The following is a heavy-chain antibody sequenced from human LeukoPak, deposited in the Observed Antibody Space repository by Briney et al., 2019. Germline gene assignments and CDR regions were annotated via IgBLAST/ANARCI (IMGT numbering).Heavy chain of an antibody. J-gene: IGHJ3*02. CDR2: ISSSSSYI. V-gene: IGHV3-21*01. CDR3: ARDFQPRRAAFDI. CDR1: GFTFSGYS. Sequence: GGSLRLSCAASGFTFSGYSMNWVRQAPGKGLEWVSSISSSSSYIYYADSVKGRFTISRDNAKNSLYLQMNSLRAEDTAVYYCARDFQPRRAAFDIWGQGTMVTVSS. D-gene: IGHD1-14*01.